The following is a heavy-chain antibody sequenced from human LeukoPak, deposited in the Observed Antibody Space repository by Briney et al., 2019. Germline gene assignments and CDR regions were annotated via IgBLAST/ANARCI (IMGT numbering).Heavy chain of an antibody. CDR1: GGSFSGYY. CDR3: ARHRTGWNDRSNNWFDP. CDR2: FNHSGST. J-gene: IGHJ5*02. V-gene: IGHV4-34*01. D-gene: IGHD1-1*01. Sequence: SETLSLTCAVYGGSFSGYYWSWIRQPPGKGLEGIGEFNHSGSTNYNPSLKSRVTISVDTCKNQFSLKLSSVTAADTAVYYCARHRTGWNDRSNNWFDPWGQGTLVTVSS.